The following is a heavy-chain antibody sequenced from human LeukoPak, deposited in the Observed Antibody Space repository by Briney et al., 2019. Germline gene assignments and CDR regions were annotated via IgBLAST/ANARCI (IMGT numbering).Heavy chain of an antibody. D-gene: IGHD6-13*01. J-gene: IGHJ4*02. CDR3: ARDRISAAVLDY. Sequence: ASVKVSCKASGYDFITYGFSWVRQAPGQGQEWMGWINPYHGKTKYAQKFQDRVTLTTDTSTTTAHMELRRLSSDDTAIYFCARDRISAAVLDYWGPGTLVTVSS. CDR2: INPYHGKT. V-gene: IGHV1-18*01. CDR1: GYDFITYG.